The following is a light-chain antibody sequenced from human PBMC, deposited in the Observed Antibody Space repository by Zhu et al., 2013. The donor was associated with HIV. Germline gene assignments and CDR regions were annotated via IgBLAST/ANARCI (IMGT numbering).Light chain of an antibody. CDR3: QQYNNWPPCT. V-gene: IGKV1-5*01. CDR1: QSITSW. CDR2: DAS. Sequence: DIQMTQSPSTLSTSVGDRVTITCRASQSITSWLAWYQQKPGKAPKLLIYDASSLESGVPSRFSGSGSGTEFTLTISSLQSEDFAVYYCQQYNNWPPCTFGQGTKLEIK. J-gene: IGKJ2*02.